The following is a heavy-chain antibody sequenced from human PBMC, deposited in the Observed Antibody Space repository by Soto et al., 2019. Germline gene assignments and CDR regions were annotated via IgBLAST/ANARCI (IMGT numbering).Heavy chain of an antibody. CDR2: IYHSGSS. D-gene: IGHD3-3*01. Sequence: PSETLSLTCTVAGGYISGYDWSWIRQHPGKGLEWIGYIYHSGSSNYNPSLKSRVTILVDTSQNQFSLKLNSVTAADTAVYYCARDHGSAGYDFWSAYYTAWFDPWGQGTLVTVSS. CDR3: ARDHGSAGYDFWSAYYTAWFDP. J-gene: IGHJ5*02. CDR1: GGYISGYD. V-gene: IGHV4-59*01.